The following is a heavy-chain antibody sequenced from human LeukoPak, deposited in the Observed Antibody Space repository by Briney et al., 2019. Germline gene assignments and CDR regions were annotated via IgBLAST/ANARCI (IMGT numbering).Heavy chain of an antibody. J-gene: IGHJ4*02. CDR2: ISHDGNNK. D-gene: IGHD7-27*01. V-gene: IGHV3-30*03. CDR3: ARDWGNWGYGWYFDH. Sequence: QPGGSLRLSCAASGFTFSTYGMHWVRQAPGKGLEWVAVISHDGNNKYHVDSVKGRFTISRDNSKNTLYLQMNSLRAEDTAVYYCARDWGNWGYGWYFDHWGQGTLVTVSS. CDR1: GFTFSTYG.